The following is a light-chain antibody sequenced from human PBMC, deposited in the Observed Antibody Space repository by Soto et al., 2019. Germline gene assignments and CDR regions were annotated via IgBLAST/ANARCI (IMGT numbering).Light chain of an antibody. Sequence: EVVMTQSPPTLSVSPGESATLSCRASQRISTNLAWYQHKPGQAPRLLIYGASNRATGIPDRFSGSGSGTDFTLTISRLEPEDFAVYYCQQYGSSGTFGQGTKV. V-gene: IGKV3-20*01. J-gene: IGKJ1*01. CDR2: GAS. CDR1: QRISTN. CDR3: QQYGSSGT.